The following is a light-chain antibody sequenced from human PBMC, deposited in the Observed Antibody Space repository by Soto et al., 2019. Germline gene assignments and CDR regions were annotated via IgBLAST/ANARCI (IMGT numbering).Light chain of an antibody. CDR2: GAS. V-gene: IGKV3-20*01. Sequence: IVLTQSPGPLSLSPGQRATLSCRASESISRDYLAWYQQRLGPAPRLLIYGASCGATGIPDRFSGSGSGPDFTLTISRLEPEDFAIYYCQQYGVVPYTFGLGTKLEIK. CDR1: ESISRDY. CDR3: QQYGVVPYT. J-gene: IGKJ2*01.